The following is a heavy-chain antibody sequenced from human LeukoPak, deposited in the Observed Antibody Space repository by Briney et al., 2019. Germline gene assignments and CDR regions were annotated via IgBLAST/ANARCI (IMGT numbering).Heavy chain of an antibody. Sequence: GGSLRLSCAASGFTFSSYSMNWVRQAPGKGLEWVAVISYDGSNKYYADSVKGRFTISRDNSKNTLYLQMNSLRAEDTAVYYCASDITGTWGQGTLVTVSS. CDR3: ASDITGT. V-gene: IGHV3-30*03. CDR1: GFTFSSYS. CDR2: ISYDGSNK. J-gene: IGHJ5*02. D-gene: IGHD1-20*01.